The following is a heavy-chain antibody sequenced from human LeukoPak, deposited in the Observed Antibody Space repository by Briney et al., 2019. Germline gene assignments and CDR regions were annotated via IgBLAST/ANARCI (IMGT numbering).Heavy chain of an antibody. Sequence: PGGSLRLSCAASGFTFSSYAMHWVRQAPGKGLEWVAVISYDGSNKYYADSVKGRLTISRDNSKNTLYLQMNSLRAEDTAVYYCARITMVRGGYFDYWGQGTLVTVSS. CDR1: GFTFSSYA. J-gene: IGHJ4*02. CDR2: ISYDGSNK. CDR3: ARITMVRGGYFDY. D-gene: IGHD3-10*01. V-gene: IGHV3-30*04.